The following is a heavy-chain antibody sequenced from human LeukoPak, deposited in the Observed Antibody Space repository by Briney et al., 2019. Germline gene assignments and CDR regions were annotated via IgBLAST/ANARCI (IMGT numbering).Heavy chain of an antibody. CDR2: IRSKAYGGTT. Sequence: GGSLRLSCTASGFTFGDYAMSWVRQAPGKGLEWVGFIRSKAYGGTTEYAASVKGRFTISRDDSKSIAYLQMNSLKTEDTAVYYCTSRKEYLDYWGQGTLVTVSS. CDR1: GFTFGDYA. CDR3: TSRKEYLDY. J-gene: IGHJ4*02. V-gene: IGHV3-49*04.